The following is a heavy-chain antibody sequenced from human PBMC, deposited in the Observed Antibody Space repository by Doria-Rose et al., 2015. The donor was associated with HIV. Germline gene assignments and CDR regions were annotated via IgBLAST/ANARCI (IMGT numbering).Heavy chain of an antibody. CDR3: ATGVTLDY. D-gene: IGHD3-10*01. J-gene: IGHJ4*02. V-gene: IGHV3-21*01. CDR2: ISSTSAYI. CDR1: GFTFSSHR. Sequence: VQLQESGGGLVRPGGSLRLSCATSGFTFSSHRIHWVRQAPGKGLEWVSSISSTSAYINYADSVSRRFTISRDNARNSLYLQMDSLRAEDTAIYYCATGVTLDYWGQGTPVTVSS.